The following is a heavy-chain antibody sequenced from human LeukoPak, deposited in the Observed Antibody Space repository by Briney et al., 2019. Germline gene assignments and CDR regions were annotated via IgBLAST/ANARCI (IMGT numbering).Heavy chain of an antibody. J-gene: IGHJ4*02. CDR2: ISWNSGSI. D-gene: IGHD1-1*01. Sequence: QPGGSLRLSCAASGFTFDDYAMHWVRHAPGKGLEWVSCISWNSGSIGYADSVKGRFTISRDNAKIQLYLQMNSLRAEDTVVYYCARGYRSTRWLQLYWGQGTLVTVSS. V-gene: IGHV3-9*01. CDR1: GFTFDDYA. CDR3: ARGYRSTRWLQLY.